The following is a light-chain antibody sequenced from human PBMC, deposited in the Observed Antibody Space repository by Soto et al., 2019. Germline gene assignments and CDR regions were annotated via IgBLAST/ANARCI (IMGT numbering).Light chain of an antibody. CDR3: QQYGGLPRT. J-gene: IGKJ1*01. Sequence: EIVLTQSPGTLSFSPGERATLSCRASQSVNNNSLAWYQQKPGQAPRLLIYDTSNRATGIPDRFSGSGCGTGFTLTVGRLEPEDFAVYYCQQYGGLPRTFGQATQVEI. CDR2: DTS. CDR1: QSVNNNS. V-gene: IGKV3-20*01.